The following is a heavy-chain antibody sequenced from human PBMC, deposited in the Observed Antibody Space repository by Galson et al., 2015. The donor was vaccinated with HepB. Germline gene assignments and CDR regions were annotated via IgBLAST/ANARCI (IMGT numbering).Heavy chain of an antibody. V-gene: IGHV3-74*01. Sequence: SLRLSCAASGFTFSSHWMHWVRQAPGQGLVWVSRINRDGSGTAYADSVKGRFTISRDNAKNTVYLQMNSLRAEDTALYFCARDPEARVLADGDNWFDSWGQGIMVTVSS. CDR3: ARDPEARVLADGDNWFDS. D-gene: IGHD2-15*01. J-gene: IGHJ5*01. CDR1: GFTFSSHW. CDR2: INRDGSGT.